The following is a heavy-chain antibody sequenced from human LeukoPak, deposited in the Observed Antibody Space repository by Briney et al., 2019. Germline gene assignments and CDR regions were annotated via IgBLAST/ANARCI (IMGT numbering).Heavy chain of an antibody. V-gene: IGHV3-53*01. CDR2: IFNGGST. CDR3: ASRAILTGYIDY. D-gene: IGHD3-9*01. CDR1: GFAVSSNH. Sequence: GGSLRLSGAASGFAVSSNHMNWVRQAPGKGLEWVSVIFNGGSTYYADSVKGRFTISRDNSKNTLYLQMNSLRAEDTAVYYCASRAILTGYIDYWGQGTLVTVSS. J-gene: IGHJ4*02.